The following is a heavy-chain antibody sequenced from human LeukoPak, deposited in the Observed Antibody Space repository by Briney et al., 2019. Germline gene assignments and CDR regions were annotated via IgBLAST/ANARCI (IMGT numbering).Heavy chain of an antibody. D-gene: IGHD2-2*01. CDR1: GDSISSFY. CDR3: ARDVVAARGSFDY. CDR2: VYTSGST. J-gene: IGHJ4*02. Sequence: SETLSLTCTVSGDSISSFYWSWIRQPAGQGLEWIGRVYTSGSTNYNPSLKSRATMSVDMSKNQFSLKLSSVTAADTAVYYCARDVVAARGSFDYWGQGTLVTVSS. V-gene: IGHV4-4*07.